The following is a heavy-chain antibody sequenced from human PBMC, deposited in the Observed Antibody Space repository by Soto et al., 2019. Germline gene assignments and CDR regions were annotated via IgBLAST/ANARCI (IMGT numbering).Heavy chain of an antibody. CDR3: ARTVGSGAAAPWDY. CDR1: GFTFDDYG. V-gene: IGHV3-20*04. J-gene: IGHJ4*02. Sequence: EVQLVESGGGVVRPGGSLRLSCAASGFTFDDYGMSWVRQAPGKGLEWVSGINWNGGSTGYADSVKGRFTISRDKAKTSLCLQMNSLRAEDTALYYCARTVGSGAAAPWDYWGQGTLVTVSS. CDR2: INWNGGST. D-gene: IGHD6-25*01.